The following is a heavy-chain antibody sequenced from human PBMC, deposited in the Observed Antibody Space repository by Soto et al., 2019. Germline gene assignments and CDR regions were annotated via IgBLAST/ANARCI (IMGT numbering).Heavy chain of an antibody. D-gene: IGHD2-8*01. CDR1: GYTFTSYD. J-gene: IGHJ6*03. V-gene: IGHV1-8*01. CDR3: ARMICTNGVCYRGYYYYYYMDV. CDR2: MNPNSGNT. Sequence: ASVKVSCQASGYTFTSYDIDWVRQANGQGLEWMGWMNPNSGNTGYAQKFQGRVTMTRNTSISTAYMELSSLRSEDTAVYYCARMICTNGVCYRGYYYYYYMDVWGKGTTVTVS.